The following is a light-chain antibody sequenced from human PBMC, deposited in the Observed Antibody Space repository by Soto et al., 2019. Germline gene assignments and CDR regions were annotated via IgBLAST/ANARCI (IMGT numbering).Light chain of an antibody. V-gene: IGKV3-15*01. CDR1: QSISNN. CDR2: GAY. J-gene: IGKJ5*01. Sequence: EIVMTQSPATLSVSPGDRATLSCRASQSISNNVAWYQQKPGQAPRLLIYGAYTSATGIPARFSGSGFGTEFTLAISSLQSEDFAVYYCQQHSNWPISFGQGTRLEIK. CDR3: QQHSNWPIS.